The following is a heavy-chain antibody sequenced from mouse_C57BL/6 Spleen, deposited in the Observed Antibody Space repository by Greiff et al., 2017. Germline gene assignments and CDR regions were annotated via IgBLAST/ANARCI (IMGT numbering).Heavy chain of an antibody. D-gene: IGHD3-1*01. CDR1: GYTFTSSG. Sequence: VQLQQSGPELVKPGASVKLSCKASGYTFTSSGINWVKQRPGQGLEWIGWIYPRDGSTNYNEKFKGKATLTVDTSSSTAYIELNSLTSEDSAVYFSVRSGEYVVSWFAYWGQGTLVTVSA. J-gene: IGHJ3*01. CDR3: VRSGEYVVSWFAY. CDR2: IYPRDGST. V-gene: IGHV1-85*01.